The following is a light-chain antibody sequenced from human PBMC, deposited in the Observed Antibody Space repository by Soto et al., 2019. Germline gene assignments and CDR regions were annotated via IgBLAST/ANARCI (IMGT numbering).Light chain of an antibody. CDR2: DAS. CDR3: HQYNKWPRT. Sequence: ELVRPQSPATLPLSQVEGATLSGRPSKSFDKDLAWYRQKPGQAPSLLVYDASTRATGVPARFSGSGSGTEFTLTITSLQSEDFAVYFCHQYNKWPRTFGRGTKVEI. V-gene: IGKV3-15*01. CDR1: KSFDKD. J-gene: IGKJ1*01.